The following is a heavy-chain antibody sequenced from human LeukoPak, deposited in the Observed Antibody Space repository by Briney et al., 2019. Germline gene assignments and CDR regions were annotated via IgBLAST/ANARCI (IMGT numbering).Heavy chain of an antibody. V-gene: IGHV4-59*01. CDR2: VYYSGST. CDR3: ARAEDIVATIFDY. Sequence: PSETLSLTCTVSGGSISSYYWCWIRQPPGKGLEWIGYVYYSGSTNYNPSLKSRVTISVDTSKNQFSLKLSSVTAADTAVYYCARAEDIVATIFDYWGQGTLVTVSS. D-gene: IGHD5-12*01. J-gene: IGHJ4*02. CDR1: GGSISSYY.